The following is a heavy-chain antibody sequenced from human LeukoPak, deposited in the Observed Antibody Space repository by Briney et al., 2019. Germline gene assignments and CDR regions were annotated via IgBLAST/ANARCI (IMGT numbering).Heavy chain of an antibody. J-gene: IGHJ4*02. Sequence: SVKVSCKASGGTFSSYGISWVRQAPGQGLEWMGRIIPIFGTANYAQNFQGRVTITTDESTTTAYMELSSLRSEDTAVYYCAREVVYYYDSSGYYYYFDYWGQGTLVTVSS. CDR1: GGTFSSYG. V-gene: IGHV1-69*05. CDR3: AREVVYYYDSSGYYYYFDY. CDR2: IIPIFGTA. D-gene: IGHD3-22*01.